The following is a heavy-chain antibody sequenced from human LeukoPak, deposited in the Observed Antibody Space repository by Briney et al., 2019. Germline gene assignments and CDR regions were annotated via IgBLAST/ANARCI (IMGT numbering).Heavy chain of an antibody. CDR3: AKDPFDYRDTNWFDP. CDR2: ISSSGGST. CDR1: GFTFSSYT. V-gene: IGHV3-23*01. J-gene: IGHJ5*02. Sequence: GGSLRLSCAASGFTFSSYTMIWVRQAPGKGLQWVSGISSSGGSTYYADSVKGRFTISRDNSKNTLYLQMSSLRAEDTALYYCAKDPFDYRDTNWFDPWGQGTLVTVSS. D-gene: IGHD3-9*01.